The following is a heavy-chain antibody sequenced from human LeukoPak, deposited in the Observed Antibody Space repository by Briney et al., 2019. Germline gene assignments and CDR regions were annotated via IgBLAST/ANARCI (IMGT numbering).Heavy chain of an antibody. V-gene: IGHV4-59*01. Sequence: SETLSLTCTVSGGSISSYSWSWIRQPPGKGLEWIGYIYYSGSTNYNPSLKSRVTISVDTSKNQFSLKLSSVTAADTAVYYCARENLEGGSYYDYWGQGTLVTVSS. CDR3: ARENLEGGSYYDY. CDR1: GGSISSYS. CDR2: IYYSGST. D-gene: IGHD1-26*01. J-gene: IGHJ4*02.